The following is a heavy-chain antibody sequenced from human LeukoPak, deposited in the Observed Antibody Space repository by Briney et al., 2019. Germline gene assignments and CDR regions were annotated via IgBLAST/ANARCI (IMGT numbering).Heavy chain of an antibody. CDR3: AKDIKRRGDI. J-gene: IGHJ3*02. V-gene: IGHV3-43*02. CDR2: ISGDGGST. CDR1: GFTFYDYA. Sequence: PGGSLRLSCAASGFTFYDYAMHWVRQAPGKGLEWVSRISGDGGSTYYADSVKGGFTISRDNSKNSLYLQMNSLRTEDTALYYCAKDIKRRGDIWGQGTMVTVSS.